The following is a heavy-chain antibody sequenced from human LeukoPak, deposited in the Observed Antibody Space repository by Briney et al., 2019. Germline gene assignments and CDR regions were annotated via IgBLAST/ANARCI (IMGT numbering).Heavy chain of an antibody. CDR1: GGSIISYY. J-gene: IGHJ4*02. CDR3: ARSSGYDSPYYFDY. CDR2: IYYSGST. Sequence: SETLSLTCTVSGGSIISYYWSWIRQPPGKGLEWIGYIYYSGSTNYNPSLKSRVTISVDTSKNQFSLKLSSVTAADTAVYYCARSSGYDSPYYFDYWGQGTLVTVSS. D-gene: IGHD5-12*01. V-gene: IGHV4-59*01.